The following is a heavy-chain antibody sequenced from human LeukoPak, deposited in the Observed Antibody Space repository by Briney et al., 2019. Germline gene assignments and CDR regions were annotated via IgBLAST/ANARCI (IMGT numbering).Heavy chain of an antibody. V-gene: IGHV3-23*01. D-gene: IGHD1-14*01. J-gene: IGHJ4*02. CDR3: AKARLSGRNGGDY. CDR2: ISGSGGTT. Sequence: GGSLRLSCAASGFTFSSNAMSWVRQAPGKGLEWVSSISGSGGTTHYADSVKGRFTISRDNSKNTLYLQMNSLRAEDTAVYYCAKARLSGRNGGDYWGQGTLVTVSS. CDR1: GFTFSSNA.